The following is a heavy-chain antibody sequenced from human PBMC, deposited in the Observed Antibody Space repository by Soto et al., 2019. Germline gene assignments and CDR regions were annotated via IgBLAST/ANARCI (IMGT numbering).Heavy chain of an antibody. CDR1: GGSVSGGGYY. V-gene: IGHV4-31*03. CDR2: IYYSGST. D-gene: IGHD3-10*01. J-gene: IGHJ5*02. CDR3: AGVRGVNWFHP. Sequence: QVQLQESGPGLVKPSQTLSLACTVSGGSVSGGGYYWSWIRQHPGKGLEWIGYIYYSGSTYYNPSLKSRVTISVDTSKNQFSLKLSSVTAADTAVHYCAGVRGVNWFHPSGQGTLVTVSS.